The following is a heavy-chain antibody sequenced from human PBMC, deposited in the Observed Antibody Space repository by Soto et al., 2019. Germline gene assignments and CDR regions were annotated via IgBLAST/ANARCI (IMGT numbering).Heavy chain of an antibody. V-gene: IGHV4-59*08. J-gene: IGHJ5*02. Sequence: SETLSLTCTVSGGSISSYYWSWFRQPPGKGLEWIGYIYYSGSTNYNPSLKSRVTISVDTSKNQFSLKLSSVTAADTAVYYCARRMVVVVPAAIKTYWFDPWGQGTLVTVSS. CDR2: IYYSGST. D-gene: IGHD2-2*01. CDR1: GGSISSYY. CDR3: ARRMVVVVPAAIKTYWFDP.